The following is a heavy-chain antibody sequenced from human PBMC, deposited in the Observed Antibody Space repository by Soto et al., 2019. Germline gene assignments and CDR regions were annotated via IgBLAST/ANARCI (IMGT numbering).Heavy chain of an antibody. CDR2: IYSAGST. CDR1: GFTVSSNY. V-gene: IGHV3-66*01. Sequence: GGSLRLSCAASGFTVSSNYMSWVGQAPGKGLEWASVIYSAGSTYYADSVKGRFTISRDNAQNTLYLEMNSLRAEDTAVYYCARARRTESHYDSSGYTAEYFQYWGQGTQVTVSS. D-gene: IGHD3-22*01. J-gene: IGHJ1*01. CDR3: ARARRTESHYDSSGYTAEYFQY.